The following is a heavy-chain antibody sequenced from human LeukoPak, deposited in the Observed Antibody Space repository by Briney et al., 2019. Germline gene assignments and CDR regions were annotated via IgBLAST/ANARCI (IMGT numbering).Heavy chain of an antibody. CDR2: ISYDGSTK. Sequence: GGSLRLSCAASGFTFSTYAMHWVRQAPGKGLEWVAVISYDGSTKYYADSVKGRFTISRDNSKNTLDLQMSSLSADDTAVYYCVRDPGGGPKQYYDSTSYYFDYRGQETLVTVSS. V-gene: IGHV3-30-3*01. CDR1: GFTFSTYA. J-gene: IGHJ4*02. D-gene: IGHD3-22*01. CDR3: VRDPGGGPKQYYDSTSYYFDY.